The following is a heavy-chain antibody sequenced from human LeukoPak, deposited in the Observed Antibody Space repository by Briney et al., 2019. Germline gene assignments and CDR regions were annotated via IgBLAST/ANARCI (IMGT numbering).Heavy chain of an antibody. CDR3: ARAGTVATVTGYYYYMDV. V-gene: IGHV4-34*01. CDR1: GGSFSGYY. CDR2: INHSGST. D-gene: IGHD4-11*01. Sequence: SETLSLTCAVYGGSFSGYYWSWIRQPPGKGLEWIGEINHSGSTNYNPSLKSRVTISVDTSKNQFSLELSSVTAADTAVYYCARAGTVATVTGYYYYMDVWGKGTTVTVSS. J-gene: IGHJ6*03.